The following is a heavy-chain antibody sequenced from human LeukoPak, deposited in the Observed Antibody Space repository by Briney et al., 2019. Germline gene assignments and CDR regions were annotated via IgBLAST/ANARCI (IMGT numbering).Heavy chain of an antibody. Sequence: PSGTLSLTCVVSGVSVSSSDWWSWVRQPPGKGLEWIGEIYHSGSTNYNPSLKSRVTISVDTSKKQFSLKLSSVTAADTAVYYCARHDEWLGTGVFDYWGQGTLVTVSS. D-gene: IGHD6-19*01. CDR1: GVSVSSSDW. J-gene: IGHJ4*02. V-gene: IGHV4-4*02. CDR2: IYHSGST. CDR3: ARHDEWLGTGVFDY.